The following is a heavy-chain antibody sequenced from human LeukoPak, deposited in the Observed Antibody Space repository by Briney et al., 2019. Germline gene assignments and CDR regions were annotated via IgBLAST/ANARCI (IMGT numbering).Heavy chain of an antibody. CDR3: ARGERITMIVGAFDT. Sequence: SQTLSLTCTVSGGSISSGGYYWSWIRQHPGKGLEWIGYIYYSGSTYYNPSLRSRVTISVDTSKNQFSLKLSSVTAADTAVYYCARGERITMIVGAFDTWGQGTMVTVSS. CDR2: IYYSGST. D-gene: IGHD3-22*01. CDR1: GGSISSGGYY. J-gene: IGHJ3*02. V-gene: IGHV4-31*03.